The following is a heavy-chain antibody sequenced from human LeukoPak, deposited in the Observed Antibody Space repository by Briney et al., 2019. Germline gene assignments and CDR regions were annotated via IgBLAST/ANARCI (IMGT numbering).Heavy chain of an antibody. CDR2: ISGSGGST. CDR3: AKEAYYYDSSGYYYANAFDI. D-gene: IGHD3-22*01. Sequence: GGSLRLSCAASGFTFSSYAMSWLRQAPGKGLEWVSAISGSGGSTYYADSVKGRFTISRDNSKNTLYLQTNSLRAEDTAVYYCAKEAYYYDSSGYYYANAFDIWGQGTMVTVSS. CDR1: GFTFSSYA. J-gene: IGHJ3*02. V-gene: IGHV3-23*01.